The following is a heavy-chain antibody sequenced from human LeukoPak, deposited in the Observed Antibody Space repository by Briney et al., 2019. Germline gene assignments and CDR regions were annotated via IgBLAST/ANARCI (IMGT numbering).Heavy chain of an antibody. CDR1: GFTFSSYA. D-gene: IGHD4-17*01. J-gene: IGHJ4*02. CDR3: AKTTVNTGGFDY. CDR2: ISGSGGST. Sequence: GGSLRLSCAASGFTFSSYAMSWVRQAPGKGLEWVSAISGSGGSTYYADSVKGRFTISRDNSKDTLYLQMNSLRAEDTAVYYCAKTTVNTGGFDYWGQGTLVTVSS. V-gene: IGHV3-23*01.